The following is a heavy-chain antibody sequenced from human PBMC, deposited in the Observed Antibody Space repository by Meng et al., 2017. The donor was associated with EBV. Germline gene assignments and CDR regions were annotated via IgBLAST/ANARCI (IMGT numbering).Heavy chain of an antibody. Sequence: QVQLVRSGGGVKKPGASGKASCKASGYTFPSYGISWVRQAPGQGLEWMGWISAYNGNTNYAQKLQGRVTMTTDTSTSTAYMELRSLRSDDTAVYYCARETSGYDFNWFDPWGQGTLVTVSS. D-gene: IGHD5-12*01. V-gene: IGHV1-18*01. J-gene: IGHJ5*02. CDR1: GYTFPSYG. CDR2: ISAYNGNT. CDR3: ARETSGYDFNWFDP.